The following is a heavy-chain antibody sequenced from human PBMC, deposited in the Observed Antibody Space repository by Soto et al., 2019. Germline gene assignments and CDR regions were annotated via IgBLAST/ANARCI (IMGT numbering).Heavy chain of an antibody. V-gene: IGHV3-7*01. J-gene: IGHJ5*02. CDR3: ARVGTSSANIWFDP. Sequence: PGGSLRLSCAASGFTLSSYWMNWVRQAPGKGPEWVATLNQDGSDIYYMDSVKGRFTISRDNAKNSLYLQMNSLRTDDTAVYYCARVGTSSANIWFDPWGQGTLVTVSS. D-gene: IGHD2-2*01. CDR1: GFTLSSYW. CDR2: LNQDGSDI.